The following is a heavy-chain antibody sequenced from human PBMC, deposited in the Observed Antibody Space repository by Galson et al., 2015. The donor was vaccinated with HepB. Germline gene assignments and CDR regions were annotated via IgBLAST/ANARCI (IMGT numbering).Heavy chain of an antibody. Sequence: SLRLSCATSGFTFSGYDFHWVRQAPGKGLEWVALISYDGINKYYADSLKGRFTISRDKSKNTLFLQMNNMRGEDTALYYCASLETRGMTTMPFDYWGQGTLVTVSS. D-gene: IGHD5-24*01. CDR1: GFTFSGYD. CDR2: ISYDGINK. J-gene: IGHJ4*02. CDR3: ASLETRGMTTMPFDY. V-gene: IGHV3-30-3*02.